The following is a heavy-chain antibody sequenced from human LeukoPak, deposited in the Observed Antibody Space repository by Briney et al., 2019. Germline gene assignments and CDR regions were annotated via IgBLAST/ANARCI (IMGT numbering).Heavy chain of an antibody. V-gene: IGHV4-34*01. CDR2: INHSGST. CDR3: AREMVRGVIAYGMDV. CDR1: GGSFSGYY. J-gene: IGHJ6*04. D-gene: IGHD3-10*01. Sequence: SGALSLTCAVYGGSFSGYYWSWIRQPPGKGLEWIGEINHSGSTNYNPSLKSRVTISVDTSKNQFSLKLSSVTAADTAVYYCAREMVRGVIAYGMDVWGEGTTVTVSS.